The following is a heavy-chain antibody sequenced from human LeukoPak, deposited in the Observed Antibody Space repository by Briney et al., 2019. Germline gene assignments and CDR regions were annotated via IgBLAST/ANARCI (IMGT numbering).Heavy chain of an antibody. CDR1: GFTFSNYS. CDR3: ARYYNFTS. V-gene: IGHV3-48*01. D-gene: IGHD3-3*01. CDR2: ISSSSSTI. J-gene: IGHJ4*02. Sequence: PGGSLRLSCAASGFTFSNYSMNWVRQAPGKGLEWVSYISSSSSTIYYADSVKGRFTISRDNAKNSLYLHMNSLRAEDTAVYYCARYYNFTSWGQGTLVTVSS.